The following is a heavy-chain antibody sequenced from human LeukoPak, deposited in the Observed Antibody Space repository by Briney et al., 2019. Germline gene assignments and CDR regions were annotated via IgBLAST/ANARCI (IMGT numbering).Heavy chain of an antibody. CDR3: AKGNGYSYGRYYFDY. V-gene: IGHV3-23*01. D-gene: IGHD5-18*01. Sequence: PGGSLRLSCAASGFTFSSYAMSWVRQASGKGLEWVSAITASGGNTYYADSVKGRFTISRDNSKNTLYLQVNSLRAEDTAVYYCAKGNGYSYGRYYFDYWGQGTLVTVSS. CDR1: GFTFSSYA. CDR2: ITASGGNT. J-gene: IGHJ4*02.